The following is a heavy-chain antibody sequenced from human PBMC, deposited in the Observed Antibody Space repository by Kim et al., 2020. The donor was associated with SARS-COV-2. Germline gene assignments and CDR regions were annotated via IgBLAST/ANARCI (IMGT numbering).Heavy chain of an antibody. CDR2: IYPGDSDT. CDR3: ARIAQRGPSPNYWYFDL. D-gene: IGHD3-10*01. V-gene: IGHV5-51*01. CDR1: GYSFTSYW. J-gene: IGHJ2*01. Sequence: GASLKISCKGSGYSFTSYWIGWVRQMPGKGLEWMGIIYPGDSDTRYSPSFQGQVTISADKSISTAYLQWSSLKASDTAMYYCARIAQRGPSPNYWYFDLWGRGTLVTVSS.